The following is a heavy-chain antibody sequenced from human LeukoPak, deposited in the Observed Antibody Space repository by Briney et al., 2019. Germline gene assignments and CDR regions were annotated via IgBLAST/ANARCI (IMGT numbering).Heavy chain of an antibody. J-gene: IGHJ4*02. CDR1: GGSISSYY. CDR2: IYYSGST. Sequence: SETLSLTCTVSGGSISSYYWSWIRQPPGKGLEWIGYIYYSGSTNYNPSLKSRVTISIDTSKNQFSLKLSSVTAADTAVYYCARGVYSYGLFDYWGPGTLVTVSS. D-gene: IGHD5-18*01. CDR3: ARGVYSYGLFDY. V-gene: IGHV4-59*01.